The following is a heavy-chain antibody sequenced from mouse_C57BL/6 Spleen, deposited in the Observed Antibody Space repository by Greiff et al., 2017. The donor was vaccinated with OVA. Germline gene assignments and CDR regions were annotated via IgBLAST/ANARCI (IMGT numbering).Heavy chain of an antibody. CDR1: GYTFTDYE. Sequence: QVQLQQSGAELVRPGASVTLSCKASGYTFTDYEMHWVKQTPVHGLEWIGAIDPETGGTAYNQKFKGKAILTADKSSSTAYMELRSLTSEDSAVYYCTRPAQATWGFAYWGQGTLVTVSA. V-gene: IGHV1-15*01. J-gene: IGHJ3*01. D-gene: IGHD3-2*02. CDR3: TRPAQATWGFAY. CDR2: IDPETGGT.